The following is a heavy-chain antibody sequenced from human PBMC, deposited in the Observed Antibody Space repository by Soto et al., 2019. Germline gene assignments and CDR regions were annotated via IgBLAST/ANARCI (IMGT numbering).Heavy chain of an antibody. CDR2: INSDGSST. Sequence: PGGSLRLSCAASGFTFSSYWMHWVRQAPGKGLVWVSRINSDGSSTSYADSVRGRFTISRDNAKNTLYLQMNSLRAEDTAVYYCARDPRYCSSTSCHENYYYYGMDVWDQGTTVTVSS. CDR3: ARDPRYCSSTSCHENYYYYGMDV. J-gene: IGHJ6*02. D-gene: IGHD2-2*01. CDR1: GFTFSSYW. V-gene: IGHV3-74*01.